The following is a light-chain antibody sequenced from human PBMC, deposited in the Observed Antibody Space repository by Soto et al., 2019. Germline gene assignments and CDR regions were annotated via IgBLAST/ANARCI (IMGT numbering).Light chain of an antibody. V-gene: IGLV2-14*01. Sequence: QSALTQPASVSGSPGQSITISCTGTSSDVGGYNYVSWYQQHPGKAPKLMIYDVSNRPSGVSNRFSGSKSGNTAFLTISGFQAEDEADYYCSSYTSSSTLGVFGTGTKVTVL. CDR3: SSYTSSSTLGV. CDR1: SSDVGGYNY. J-gene: IGLJ1*01. CDR2: DVS.